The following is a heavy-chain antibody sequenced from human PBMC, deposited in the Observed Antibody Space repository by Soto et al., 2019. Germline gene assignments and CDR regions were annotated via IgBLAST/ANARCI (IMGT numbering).Heavy chain of an antibody. D-gene: IGHD1-26*01. J-gene: IGHJ6*02. V-gene: IGHV1-8*01. CDR1: GYAFTSYD. CDR3: ARELVGATAPYGYYYYYGMDV. Sequence: ASVKVSCKASGYAFTSYDINCVRQATGQGLEWMGWMNPNSGNTGYAQKFQGRVTMTRNTSISTAYMELSSLRSEDTAVYYCARELVGATAPYGYYYYYGMDVWGQGTTVTVSS. CDR2: MNPNSGNT.